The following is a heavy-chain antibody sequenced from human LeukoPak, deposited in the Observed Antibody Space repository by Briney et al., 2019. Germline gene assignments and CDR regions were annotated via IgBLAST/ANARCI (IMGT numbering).Heavy chain of an antibody. V-gene: IGHV3-33*01. Sequence: GGSLRLSCAASGFTFSSYGMHWVRQAPGKGLEWVAVIWYDGSNKYYADSVKGRFTISRDNSKNTLCLQMNSLRAEDTAVYYCASGDYYDSSGYPTSLDYWGQGTLVTVSS. CDR2: IWYDGSNK. CDR3: ASGDYYDSSGYPTSLDY. CDR1: GFTFSSYG. J-gene: IGHJ4*02. D-gene: IGHD3-22*01.